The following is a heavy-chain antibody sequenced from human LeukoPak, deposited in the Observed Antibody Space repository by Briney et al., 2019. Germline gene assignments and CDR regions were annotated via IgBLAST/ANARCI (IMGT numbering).Heavy chain of an antibody. V-gene: IGHV1-18*01. D-gene: IGHD6-19*01. J-gene: IGHJ4*02. CDR1: GYSFTTYG. CDR3: ARELGDNSYSSVWAY. Sequence: PGASVKVSCKASGYSFTTYGINWVRQAPGQGLEWMGWMSGYNGNTNYAQKLQGRVTMTTDTSTSTAYMELRSLRSDDTAVYYCARELGDNSYSSVWAYWGQGTLVTVSS. CDR2: MSGYNGNT.